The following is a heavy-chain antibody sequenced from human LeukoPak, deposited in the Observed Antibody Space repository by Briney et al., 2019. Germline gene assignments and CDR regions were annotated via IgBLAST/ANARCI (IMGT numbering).Heavy chain of an antibody. J-gene: IGHJ4*01. CDR1: GFTFTDYW. CDR2: IRQDGSEK. Sequence: GGSLRLSCEVSGFTFTDYWMNWVRQAPGKGPEWVASIRQDGSEKTYVDSVKGRFTISRDNTKNSLSLQLNGLRAEDTAVYYCARDGTAAGLYFYLSGPGDLVTVSS. D-gene: IGHD6-13*01. CDR3: ARDGTAAGLYFYL. V-gene: IGHV3-7*01.